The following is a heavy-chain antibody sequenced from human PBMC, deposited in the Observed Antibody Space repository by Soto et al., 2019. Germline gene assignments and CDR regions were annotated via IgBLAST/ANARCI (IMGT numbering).Heavy chain of an antibody. J-gene: IGHJ4*02. CDR2: ISYDGSNK. CDR1: GFTFSSYG. Sequence: QVQLVESGGGVVQPGRSLRLSCAASGFTFSSYGMHWVRQAPGKGLEWVAVISYDGSNKYYADSVKGRFTISRDNSKNTLYLQMNSLRAEDTAVYYCAKDPGTMIPTGGQGTLVTVSS. D-gene: IGHD3-22*01. CDR3: AKDPGTMIPT. V-gene: IGHV3-30*18.